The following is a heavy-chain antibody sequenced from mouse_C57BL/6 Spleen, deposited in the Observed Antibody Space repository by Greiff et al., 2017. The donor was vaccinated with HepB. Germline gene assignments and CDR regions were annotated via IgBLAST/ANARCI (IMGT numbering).Heavy chain of an antibody. CDR3: TRGGISTTVVDAMDY. V-gene: IGHV1-15*01. CDR2: IDPETGGT. J-gene: IGHJ4*01. D-gene: IGHD1-1*01. Sequence: VQLQQSGAELVRPGASVTLSCKASGYTFTDYEMHWVKQTPVHGLEWIGAIDPETGGTAYNQKFKGKAILTADKSSSTAYMELRSLTSEDSAVYYCTRGGISTTVVDAMDYWGQGTSVTVSS. CDR1: GYTFTDYE.